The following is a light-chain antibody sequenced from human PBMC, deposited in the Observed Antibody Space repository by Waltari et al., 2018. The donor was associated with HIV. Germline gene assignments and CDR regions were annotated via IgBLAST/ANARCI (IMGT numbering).Light chain of an antibody. CDR1: QNVDSNY. J-gene: IGKJ1*01. CDR2: GAS. Sequence: ELVLTQSPGTLSLSPGDRATLFCRASQNVDSNYIAWYQHKSGQPPRLLISGASSRATGIPDKFGGSGSGTHFTLTINELAPEDFAMYYCQQYGTSPTFGQGTKVEI. V-gene: IGKV3-20*01. CDR3: QQYGTSPT.